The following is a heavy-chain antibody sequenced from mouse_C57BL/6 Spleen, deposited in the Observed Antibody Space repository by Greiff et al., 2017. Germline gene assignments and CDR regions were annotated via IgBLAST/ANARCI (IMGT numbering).Heavy chain of an antibody. CDR1: GYTFTSYW. CDR2: IHPNSGST. V-gene: IGHV1-64*01. Sequence: QVQLQQPGAELVKPGASVKLSCKASGYTFTSYWMHWVKQRPGQGLEWIGMIHPNSGSTNYNEKFKSKATLTVDKSSSTAYMQLSSLTSEDSAVYYCAREGSTMGYYYAMDYWGQGTSVTVSS. D-gene: IGHD2-1*01. CDR3: AREGSTMGYYYAMDY. J-gene: IGHJ4*01.